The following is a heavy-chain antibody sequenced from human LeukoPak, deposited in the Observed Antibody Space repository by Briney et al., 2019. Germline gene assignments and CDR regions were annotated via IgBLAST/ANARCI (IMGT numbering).Heavy chain of an antibody. V-gene: IGHV3-15*01. CDR2: IKSKTDGGTT. CDR1: GFTFSNAW. J-gene: IGHJ5*02. CDR3: TGEGGRGRGRLDP. Sequence: PGGSLRLSCAASGFTFSNAWMSWVRRAPGKGLEWVGRIKSKTDGGTTDYAAPVKGRFTISRDDSKNTLYLQMNSLKTEDTAVYYCTGEGGRGRGRLDPWGQGTLVTVSS. D-gene: IGHD3-10*01.